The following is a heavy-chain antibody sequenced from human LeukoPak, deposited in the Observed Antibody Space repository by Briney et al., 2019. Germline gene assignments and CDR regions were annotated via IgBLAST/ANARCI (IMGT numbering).Heavy chain of an antibody. CDR3: ARHGGSGTYYDWFDP. Sequence: SETLSLTCTVSGGSISSYYWSWIRQPAGKGLEWIGRIYTSGSTNYNPSLKSRVTISVDTSKNQFSLKLHSVTAADTAVYYCARHGGSGTYYDWFDPWGQGTLVTVSS. V-gene: IGHV4-4*07. J-gene: IGHJ5*02. CDR1: GGSISSYY. CDR2: IYTSGST. D-gene: IGHD3-10*01.